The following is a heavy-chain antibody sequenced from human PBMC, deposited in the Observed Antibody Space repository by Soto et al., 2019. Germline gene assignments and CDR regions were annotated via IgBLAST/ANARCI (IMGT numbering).Heavy chain of an antibody. V-gene: IGHV1-18*04. D-gene: IGHD5-12*01. CDR2: ISTYNGNT. J-gene: IGHJ4*02. CDR3: AREACSGDDCHFDY. CDR1: GYTFTSYG. Sequence: GASVKVSCKASGYTFTSYGISWVRQAPGQGLEWVGWISTYNGNTNYAQKLQGRVIMTTDTSTSTAYMEVRSLRSDDTAVYYCAREACSGDDCHFDYWGQGTPVTVSS.